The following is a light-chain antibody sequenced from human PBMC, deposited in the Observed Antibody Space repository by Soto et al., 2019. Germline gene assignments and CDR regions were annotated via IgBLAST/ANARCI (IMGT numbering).Light chain of an antibody. J-gene: IGLJ3*02. V-gene: IGLV2-14*01. CDR2: AVT. Sequence: QSVLTQPASVSGSPGQSITISCTGTSSDVGGYNDVSWYQQHPGKAPKLMIYAVTNRPSGVSNRFSGSKSGNTASLTISGLQAEDEADYYCSTSSSTSTTWVFGGGTKLTVL. CDR1: SSDVGGYND. CDR3: STSSSTSTTWV.